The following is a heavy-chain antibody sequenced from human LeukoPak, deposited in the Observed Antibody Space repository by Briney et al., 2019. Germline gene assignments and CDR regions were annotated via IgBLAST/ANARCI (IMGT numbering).Heavy chain of an antibody. V-gene: IGHV3-23*01. J-gene: IGHJ4*02. D-gene: IGHD2-21*02. CDR3: AKAPHCGGDCYSWPYYFDY. CDR1: GFIFSSYW. CDR2: ISGSGGST. Sequence: PGGSLRLSCAASGFIFSSYWMNWVRQAPGKGLEWVSAISGSGGSTYYADSVKGRFTISRDNSKNTLYLQMNSLRAEDTAVYYCAKAPHCGGDCYSWPYYFDYWGQGTLVTVSS.